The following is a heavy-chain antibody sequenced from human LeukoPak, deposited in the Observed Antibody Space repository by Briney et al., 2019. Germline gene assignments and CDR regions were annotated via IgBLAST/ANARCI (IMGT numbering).Heavy chain of an antibody. J-gene: IGHJ4*02. CDR3: ARDRVLHYFDY. D-gene: IGHD3-16*01. Sequence: PGGSLRLSCAASGFTFSSYGMHWVRQAPGKGLEWVADIWYDGSHKYYADSVKGRFTISRDNSKNTLYLQMTSLRADDMAVYYCARDRVLHYFDYWGQGALVTVSS. CDR2: IWYDGSHK. V-gene: IGHV3-33*01. CDR1: GFTFSSYG.